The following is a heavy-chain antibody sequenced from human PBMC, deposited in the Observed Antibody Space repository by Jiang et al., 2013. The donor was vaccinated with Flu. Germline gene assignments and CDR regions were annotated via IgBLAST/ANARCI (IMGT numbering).Heavy chain of an antibody. CDR3: ARVGGGSNYLDS. V-gene: IGHV4-31*03. D-gene: IGHD4-11*01. CDR1: GASISSGAHY. CDR2: IYDNTYT. Sequence: PGLVKPSETLSLTFTVSGASISSGAHYWSWVRQHPVRGLEWIGYIYDNTYTRYTPSLKSRVTMSVDTSKNQFSLKVNSVTAADTAVYYCARVGGGSNYLDSWSQGTLVTVSS. J-gene: IGHJ4*02.